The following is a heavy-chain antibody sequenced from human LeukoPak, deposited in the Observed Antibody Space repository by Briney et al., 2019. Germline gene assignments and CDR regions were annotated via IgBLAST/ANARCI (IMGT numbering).Heavy chain of an antibody. CDR1: GGSISSYY. Sequence: KPSETLSLTCTVSGGSISSYYWSWLRQPPGKGLEWIGYIYYSGSTNYNPSLKSRVTISVDTSKNQFSLKLSSVTAADTAVYYCAREGYCSGGSCYLYNWFDHWGQGTLVTVSS. CDR2: IYYSGST. J-gene: IGHJ5*02. D-gene: IGHD2-15*01. CDR3: AREGYCSGGSCYLYNWFDH. V-gene: IGHV4-59*01.